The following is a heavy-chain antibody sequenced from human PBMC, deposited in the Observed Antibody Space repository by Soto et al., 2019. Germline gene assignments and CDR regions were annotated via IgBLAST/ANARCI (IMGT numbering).Heavy chain of an antibody. Sequence: ASVKVSCKASGGTFSSYAISRVRQAPGQGLEWMGGIIPIFGTANYAQKFQGRVTITADESTSTAYMELSSLRSEDTAVYYCARVSCSSTSCYPFDYWGQGTLVTVSS. CDR2: IIPIFGTA. V-gene: IGHV1-69*13. CDR3: ARVSCSSTSCYPFDY. CDR1: GGTFSSYA. D-gene: IGHD2-2*01. J-gene: IGHJ4*02.